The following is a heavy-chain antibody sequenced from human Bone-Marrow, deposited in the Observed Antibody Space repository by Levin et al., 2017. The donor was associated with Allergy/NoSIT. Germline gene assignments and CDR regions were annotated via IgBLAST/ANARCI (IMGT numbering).Heavy chain of an antibody. CDR1: EFTFRSYS. D-gene: IGHD3-10*01. Sequence: SCVASEFTFRSYSMSWVRQAPGKGLEWISYISGSSGVIYYAASVKGRFTISRDNAKNSVYLEMNGLREDDTAVYYCARVSGSGSFYTDYWGQGTLVTVSS. CDR3: ARVSGSGSFYTDY. V-gene: IGHV3-48*02. J-gene: IGHJ4*02. CDR2: ISGSSGVI.